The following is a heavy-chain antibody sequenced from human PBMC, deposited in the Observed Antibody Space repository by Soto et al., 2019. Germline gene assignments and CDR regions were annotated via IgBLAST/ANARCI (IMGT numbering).Heavy chain of an antibody. J-gene: IGHJ4*02. CDR1: GGSIRSYY. CDR3: ARDRRDAYNQLDY. Sequence: PSETLSLTCTVSGGSIRSYYWSWIRQPPGKGLEWIGYIYYSGSTNYNPSLERRVTMSVDTSKNQFSLKLSSVTAADTAVYYCARDRRDAYNQLDYWGQGILVTVSS. CDR2: IYYSGST. V-gene: IGHV4-59*01. D-gene: IGHD1-1*01.